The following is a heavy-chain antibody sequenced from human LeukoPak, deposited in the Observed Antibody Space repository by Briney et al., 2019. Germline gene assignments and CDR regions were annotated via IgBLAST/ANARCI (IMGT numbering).Heavy chain of an antibody. Sequence: SETLSLTCTVSDGSVSSSHYYWSWIRQPPGKGLEWIGYVYFSGITNYNPSLKSRVAISVDTSKNEFSLKLNSVTAADTAIYYCARVSITGTPFDCWGQGTLVTVSS. D-gene: IGHD1-7*01. CDR3: ARVSITGTPFDC. CDR1: DGSVSSSHYY. V-gene: IGHV4-61*01. CDR2: VYFSGIT. J-gene: IGHJ4*02.